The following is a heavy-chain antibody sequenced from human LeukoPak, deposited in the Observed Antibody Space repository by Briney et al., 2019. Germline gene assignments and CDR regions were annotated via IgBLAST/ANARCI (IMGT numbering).Heavy chain of an antibody. CDR3: AKDQDVAVAGPEIFGAFDI. V-gene: IGHV3-74*01. CDR1: GNYW. D-gene: IGHD6-19*01. J-gene: IGHJ3*02. CDR2: INSDGSWT. Sequence: GSLRLSCAASGNYWMHWVRQVPGKGLVWVSHINSDGSWTSYADSVKGRLTISKDNAKNTLYLQMNSLRAEDTAVYYCAKDQDVAVAGPEIFGAFDIWGQGTMVTVSS.